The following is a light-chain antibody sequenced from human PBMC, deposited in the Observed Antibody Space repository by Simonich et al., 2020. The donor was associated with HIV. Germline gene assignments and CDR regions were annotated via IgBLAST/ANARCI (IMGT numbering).Light chain of an antibody. Sequence: QSVLTQPPSVSAAPGQKVTISCAGSSSNIGNYYVSWYQQLPGTAPKLLISDNNKRPSGIPDRFSGSKSGTSATLGITGLQTGDEADYYCSSYTSSSTPFYVFGTGTKVTVL. J-gene: IGLJ1*01. CDR3: SSYTSSSTPFYV. CDR2: DNN. V-gene: IGLV1-51*01. CDR1: SSNIGNYY.